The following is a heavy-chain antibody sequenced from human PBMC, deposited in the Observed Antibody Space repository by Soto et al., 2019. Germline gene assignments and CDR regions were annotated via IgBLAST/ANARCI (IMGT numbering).Heavy chain of an antibody. CDR1: GGSIRRGGYY. V-gene: IGHV4-31*03. CDR2: IYYSGST. CDR3: ARGEMATIPIYFDY. Sequence: SETLSLTCTVSGGSIRRGGYYWSWIRQHPGKGLEWIGYIYYSGSTYYKPSLKSRVTISVDTSKNQFSLKLSSVTAADTAVYYCARGEMATIPIYFDYWGQGTLVTVSS. J-gene: IGHJ4*02. D-gene: IGHD5-12*01.